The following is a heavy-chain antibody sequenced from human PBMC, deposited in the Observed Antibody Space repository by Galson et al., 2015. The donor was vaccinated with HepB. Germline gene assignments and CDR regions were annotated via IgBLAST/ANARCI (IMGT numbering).Heavy chain of an antibody. V-gene: IGHV3-15*01. CDR2: IKSKTNGGTR. D-gene: IGHD2-2*01. Sequence: SLRLSCAASGITFSDAWMSWVRQAPGKGLDWVGRIKSKTNGGTRDYAAPVKGRFIISRDDSQDTLYLQMNSLKTEDTAVYYCVTDEGFCGSPSCTIGEGDYFHYWGQGTLVTVSS. CDR3: VTDEGFCGSPSCTIGEGDYFHY. J-gene: IGHJ4*02. CDR1: GITFSDAW.